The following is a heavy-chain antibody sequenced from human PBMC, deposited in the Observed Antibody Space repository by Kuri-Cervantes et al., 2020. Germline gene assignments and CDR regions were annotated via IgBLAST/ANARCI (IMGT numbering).Heavy chain of an antibody. CDR3: AREMGQWLVHYYYYGMDV. V-gene: IGHV3-11*04. Sequence: GGSLRLSCAASGFTFSDYYMSWIRQAPGKGLEWVSYISSSGSTVYYADSVKGRFTISRDNAKNSLYLQTNSLRAEDTAVYYCAREMGQWLVHYYYYGMDVWGQGTTVTVSS. D-gene: IGHD6-19*01. CDR2: ISSSGSTV. J-gene: IGHJ6*02. CDR1: GFTFSDYY.